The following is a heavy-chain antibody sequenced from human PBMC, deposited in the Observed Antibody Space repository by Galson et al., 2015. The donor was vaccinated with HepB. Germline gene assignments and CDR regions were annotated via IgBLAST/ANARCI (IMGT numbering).Heavy chain of an antibody. CDR2: ISGSGVST. D-gene: IGHD3-22*01. Sequence: SLRLSCAASGFTFSSYAMSWVRQAPGKGLEWVSAISGSGVSTYYADSVKGRFTISRDNSKNTLYLQMNSLRAEDTAVYYCAKAEDSSGYYRRSFDYWGQGTLVTVSS. J-gene: IGHJ4*02. V-gene: IGHV3-23*01. CDR3: AKAEDSSGYYRRSFDY. CDR1: GFTFSSYA.